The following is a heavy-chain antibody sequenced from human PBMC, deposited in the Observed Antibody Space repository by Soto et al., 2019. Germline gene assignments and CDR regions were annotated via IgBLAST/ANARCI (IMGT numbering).Heavy chain of an antibody. CDR1: GGSISSSSYY. CDR2: IYYSGST. CDR3: ARTYYYDSSGYYCLDY. Sequence: QLQLQESGPGLVKPSETLSLTCTVSGGSISSSSYYWGWIRQPPGKGLEWIGSIYYSGSTYYNPSLKSRVTISVDTSKSQFSLKLSSVTAADTAVYYCARTYYYDSSGYYCLDYWGQGTLVTVSS. V-gene: IGHV4-39*01. J-gene: IGHJ4*02. D-gene: IGHD3-22*01.